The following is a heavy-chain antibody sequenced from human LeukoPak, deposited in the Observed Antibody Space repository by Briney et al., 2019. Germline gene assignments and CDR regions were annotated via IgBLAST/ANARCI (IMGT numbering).Heavy chain of an antibody. V-gene: IGHV4-39*01. Sequence: SETLSLTCTVSGGSISSSDYYWGWIRQPRGKGLEWIGSIYYGGSTYYNPSLKSRVTISVDTSTNQFSLKLSFVTTADTAVYYCARALGYCSGGSCTRGYNWFDPWGQGTLVTVPS. J-gene: IGHJ5*02. D-gene: IGHD2-15*01. CDR3: ARALGYCSGGSCTRGYNWFDP. CDR1: GGSISSSDYY. CDR2: IYYGGST.